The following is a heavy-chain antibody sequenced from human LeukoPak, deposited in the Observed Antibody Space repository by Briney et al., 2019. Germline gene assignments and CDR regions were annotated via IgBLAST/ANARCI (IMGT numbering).Heavy chain of an antibody. Sequence: GGSLRLSCGASGFTSSTFWMHWVRQPPGKGLVWVSHFENDGRSTIYADSVKGRFTISRDNAKNSLYLQMNSLRAEDTAVYYCARVIGSYGDSAYWGQGTLVTVSS. V-gene: IGHV3-74*01. CDR2: FENDGRST. CDR1: GFTSSTFW. J-gene: IGHJ4*02. CDR3: ARVIGSYGDSAY. D-gene: IGHD4-17*01.